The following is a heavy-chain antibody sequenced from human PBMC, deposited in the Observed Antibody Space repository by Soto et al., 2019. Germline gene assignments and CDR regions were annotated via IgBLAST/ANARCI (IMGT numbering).Heavy chain of an antibody. J-gene: IGHJ4*02. CDR2: IRASGDTT. CDR3: AKDVSLAN. CDR1: GFTFSNSA. Sequence: GGSLRLSCAASGFTFSNSAMSWVRQAPGRGLEWVSVIRASGDTTGYADAVKGRFTVSRDNSRNTLYLQMSSLRAEDTAIYYCAKDVSLANWGQGTLVTVSS. V-gene: IGHV3-23*01.